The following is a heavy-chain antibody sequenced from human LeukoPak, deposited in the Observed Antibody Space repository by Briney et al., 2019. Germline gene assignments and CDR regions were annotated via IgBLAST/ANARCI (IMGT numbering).Heavy chain of an antibody. Sequence: SQTMSLTCTVSGGSISSGDYYWSWIRQPPGKGLEWIGYIYYSGSTYYNPSLKSRVTISVDTSKNQFSLKLSSVTAADTAVYYCARGPYSSSWYSDYWGQGTLVAVSS. D-gene: IGHD6-13*01. V-gene: IGHV4-30-4*01. J-gene: IGHJ4*02. CDR2: IYYSGST. CDR1: GGSISSGDYY. CDR3: ARGPYSSSWYSDY.